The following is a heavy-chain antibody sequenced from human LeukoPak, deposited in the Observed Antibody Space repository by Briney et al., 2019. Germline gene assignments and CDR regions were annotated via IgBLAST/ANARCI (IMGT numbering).Heavy chain of an antibody. D-gene: IGHD3-22*01. J-gene: IGHJ4*02. CDR1: GFTVSSTY. CDR2: IYSGGST. CDR3: ARDRSGDSTAYYTDY. Sequence: GESLTLSCTASGFTVSSTYMTWVRQAPRKGLEWVSLIYSGGSTIYSDSVKGRFTISRDNSKNTVYLQMNSLRAEDTAVYYCARDRSGDSTAYYTDYWGQGTLVTVSS. V-gene: IGHV3-66*01.